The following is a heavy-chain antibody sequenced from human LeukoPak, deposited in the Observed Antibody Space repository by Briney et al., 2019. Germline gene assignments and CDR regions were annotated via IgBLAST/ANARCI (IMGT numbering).Heavy chain of an antibody. Sequence: SGTLSLTCAVSGGSISSRNWWSWVRQPPGKGLEWIGEIYHSGSTNYNPSLKTRVTISVDESKNQFSLKLSSVTAADTAVYYCARYDVGWYYFDYWGQGTLVTVSS. D-gene: IGHD6-19*01. CDR2: IYHSGST. CDR3: ARYDVGWYYFDY. J-gene: IGHJ4*02. CDR1: GGSISSRNW. V-gene: IGHV4-4*02.